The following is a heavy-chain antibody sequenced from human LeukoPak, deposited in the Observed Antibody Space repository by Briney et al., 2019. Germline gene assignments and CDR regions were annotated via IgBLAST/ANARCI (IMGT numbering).Heavy chain of an antibody. V-gene: IGHV1-69*13. Sequence: ASVKVSCKASGGTFSSYASSWVRQAPGQGLEWMGGIIPIFGTANYAQKFQGRVTITADESTSTAYMELSSLRSEDTAVYYCARASRDGYNDWFDPWGQGTLVTVSS. CDR2: IIPIFGTA. CDR1: GGTFSSYA. CDR3: ARASRDGYNDWFDP. J-gene: IGHJ5*02. D-gene: IGHD5-24*01.